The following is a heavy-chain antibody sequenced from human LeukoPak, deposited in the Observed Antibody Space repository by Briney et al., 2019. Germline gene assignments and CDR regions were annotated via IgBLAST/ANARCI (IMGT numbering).Heavy chain of an antibody. CDR2: IYSGGST. CDR3: ASSLGGIFDY. V-gene: IGHV3-66*02. CDR1: GFTVSSSY. D-gene: IGHD3-16*01. J-gene: IGHJ4*02. Sequence: GGSLRLSCAASGFTVSSSYMSWVRQAPGKGLEWVSVIYSGGSTYYADSVKGRFTISRDNSKNALYLQMNSLRAEDTAVYYCASSLGGIFDYWGQGTLVTVSS.